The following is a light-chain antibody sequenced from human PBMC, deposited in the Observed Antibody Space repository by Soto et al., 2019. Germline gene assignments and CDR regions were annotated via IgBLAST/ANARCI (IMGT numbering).Light chain of an antibody. J-gene: IGKJ2*01. V-gene: IGKV1-39*01. CDR2: GAS. CDR3: QHSYTAPPFT. CDR1: QNINIY. Sequence: DIQMTQSPSSLSASVGDSVTITCRASQNINIYLNWYHQKPGKAPNLLIYGASTLHSGVPSRFRGSGSGTDFSLIINSLQPEDFATYFCQHSYTAPPFTFGQGTRLEI.